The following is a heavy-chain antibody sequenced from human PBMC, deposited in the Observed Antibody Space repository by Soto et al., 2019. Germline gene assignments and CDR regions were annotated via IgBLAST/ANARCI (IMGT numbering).Heavy chain of an antibody. D-gene: IGHD2-15*01. V-gene: IGHV3-21*01. J-gene: IGHJ6*02. CDR1: GFTFRTYT. Sequence: EVQLVESGGGLVKPGGSLRLSCVASGFTFRTYTMNRVRQAPGKGLEWVSGIRGFSPYTFYAESVKGRFTISRNNAKNSLYQQMNSLGVEDTAVYYCARDRGYDAHDYYYNAMDVWGQGTTVTVSS. CDR3: ARDRGYDAHDYYYNAMDV. CDR2: IRGFSPYT.